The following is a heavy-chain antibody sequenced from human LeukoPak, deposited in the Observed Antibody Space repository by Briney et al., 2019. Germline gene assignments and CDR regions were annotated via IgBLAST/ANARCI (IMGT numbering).Heavy chain of an antibody. V-gene: IGHV1-3*01. CDR3: ATTVSAGTYRYFQH. D-gene: IGHD6-13*01. Sequence: ASVKVSCKASGYIFTTYAMHWVRQAPGQSLEWMGWINAGIGNTKYLQKFQGRVTITRDTSANIAYMELSSLRSEDTAVCYCATTVSAGTYRYFQHWGQGTLVTVSS. CDR2: INAGIGNT. CDR1: GYIFTTYA. J-gene: IGHJ1*01.